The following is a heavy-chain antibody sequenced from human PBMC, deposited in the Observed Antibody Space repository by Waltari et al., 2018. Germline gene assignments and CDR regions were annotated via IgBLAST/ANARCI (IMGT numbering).Heavy chain of an antibody. J-gene: IGHJ5*02. CDR1: GFTFSSYW. CDR2: SNGEGGST. V-gene: IGHV3-74*01. Sequence: EVQLVESGGGLVQPGGSLRLSCAASGFTFSSYWMHWVRQAPGKGLVWVSRSNGEGGSTSYADSVKGRFTISRDNANNTLYLQMNSLRAEDTAVYYCTRTRYCSTTSCQVDWFDPWGQGTLVTVSS. D-gene: IGHD2-2*01. CDR3: TRTRYCSTTSCQVDWFDP.